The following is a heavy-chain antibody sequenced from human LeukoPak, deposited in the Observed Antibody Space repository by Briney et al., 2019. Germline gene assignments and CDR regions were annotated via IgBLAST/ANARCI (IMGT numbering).Heavy chain of an antibody. CDR2: IFYSGST. CDR3: AKSNGYGLIDI. D-gene: IGHD3-22*01. J-gene: IGHJ3*02. CDR1: GFTFDSYG. Sequence: GSLRLSCAASGFTFDSYGMNWDRQPAGKALEWIGNIFYSGSTYYSPSLKSRVTISLDTSRNQFSLKLNSVTAADTAVYYCAKSNGYGLIDIWGQGTMVTVSS. V-gene: IGHV4-59*12.